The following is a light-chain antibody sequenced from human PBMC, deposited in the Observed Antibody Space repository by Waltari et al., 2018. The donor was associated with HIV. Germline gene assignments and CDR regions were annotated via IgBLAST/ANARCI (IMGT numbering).Light chain of an antibody. CDR2: EVT. CDR1: SSDVGGYNY. CDR3: SSYAGSRGL. J-gene: IGLJ2*01. Sequence: QSALTQPPSASGSPGPSVTISCTGTSSDVGGYNYFSCYQQHPGKAPKPLIDEVTERPSGVSSRFSGSKSGYTASLTVSGLQAEDEADYYCSSYAGSRGLFGGGTKLTV. V-gene: IGLV2-8*01.